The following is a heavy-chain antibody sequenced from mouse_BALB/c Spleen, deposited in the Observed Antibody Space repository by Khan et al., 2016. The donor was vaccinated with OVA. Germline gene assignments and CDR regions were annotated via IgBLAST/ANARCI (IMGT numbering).Heavy chain of an antibody. D-gene: IGHD1-1*01. V-gene: IGHV3-2*02. Sequence: EVQLQESGPGLVKPSQSLSLTCTVTGYSITSNYAWNWIRQFPGNKLEWMGYISYSGSTNYNPSLKSRISINRDTAKNQFFLQLNSVTTEATATXYCARANYYGYAMDYWGQGTSITVSS. J-gene: IGHJ4*01. CDR1: GYSITSNYA. CDR3: ARANYYGYAMDY. CDR2: ISYSGST.